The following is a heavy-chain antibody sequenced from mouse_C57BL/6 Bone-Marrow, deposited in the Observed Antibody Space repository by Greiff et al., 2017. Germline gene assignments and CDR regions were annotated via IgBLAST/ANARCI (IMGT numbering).Heavy chain of an antibody. V-gene: IGHV5-6*01. D-gene: IGHD4-1*01. Sequence: EVQGVESGGDLVKPGGSLKLSCAASGFTFSSDGMSWVRQTPDKRLEWVATISSGGSYPYYPDSVKGRFTISRDNAKNTLYLQMSSLKSEDTAMYYCARWDGTYFDYWGQGTTLTVSS. J-gene: IGHJ2*01. CDR1: GFTFSSDG. CDR2: ISSGGSYP. CDR3: ARWDGTYFDY.